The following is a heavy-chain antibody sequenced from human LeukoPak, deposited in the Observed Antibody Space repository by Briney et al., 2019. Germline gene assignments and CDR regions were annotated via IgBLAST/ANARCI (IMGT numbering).Heavy chain of an antibody. V-gene: IGHV4-34*01. J-gene: IGHJ5*02. CDR3: ARGSTVTTSLWRISTGDWFDP. CDR1: GGSFSGYY. D-gene: IGHD4-17*01. CDR2: ISHGGST. Sequence: SETLSLTCAVYGGSFSGYYWSWIRQPPGKGLEWIWEISHGGSTNYNPSLKSRVTISVDTSKNQFSLKLSSVTAADTAVYYCARGSTVTTSLWRISTGDWFDPWGQGTLVTVSS.